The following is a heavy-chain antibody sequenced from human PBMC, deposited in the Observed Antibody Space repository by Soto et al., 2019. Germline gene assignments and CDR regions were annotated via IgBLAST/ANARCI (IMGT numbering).Heavy chain of an antibody. CDR1: GYTFTSYG. Sequence: QVQLVQSGAEVKKPGASVKVSCKASGYTFTSYGISWVRQAPGQGLEWMGWIIAYNGNTNYAQKLQGRVTMTSDTPTSTAYMELRSRRSDDTGVYYCARDQSAAGYYYGMGVWGQGTTVTVSS. CDR3: ARDQSAAGYYYGMGV. J-gene: IGHJ6*02. V-gene: IGHV1-18*01. D-gene: IGHD2-2*01. CDR2: IIAYNGNT.